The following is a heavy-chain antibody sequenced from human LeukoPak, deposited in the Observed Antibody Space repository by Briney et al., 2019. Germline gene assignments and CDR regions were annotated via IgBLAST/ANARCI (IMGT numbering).Heavy chain of an antibody. D-gene: IGHD3-22*01. CDR2: ISSSSSYI. CDR3: AKDLFNYYDSSGYETFDY. J-gene: IGHJ4*02. V-gene: IGHV3-21*04. CDR1: GFTFSSYS. Sequence: GGSLRLSCAASGFTFSSYSMNWVRQAPGKGLEWVSSISSSSSYIYYADSVKGRFTISRDNAKNTLYLQMNSLRAEDTAVYYCAKDLFNYYDSSGYETFDYWGQGTLVTVSS.